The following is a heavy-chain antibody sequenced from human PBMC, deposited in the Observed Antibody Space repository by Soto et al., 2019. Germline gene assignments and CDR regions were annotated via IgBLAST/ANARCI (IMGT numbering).Heavy chain of an antibody. Sequence: QVQLQQWGAGLLKPSETLSLTCAVYGGSFSGYYWSWIRQPPGKGLEWIGEINHSGSTNYNPSLKSLVTISVDTSKNQFSLKLSSVTAADTAVYYCARLYYGAGFDYWGQGTLVTVSS. CDR3: ARLYYGAGFDY. J-gene: IGHJ4*02. D-gene: IGHD3-16*01. CDR2: INHSGST. V-gene: IGHV4-34*01. CDR1: GGSFSGYY.